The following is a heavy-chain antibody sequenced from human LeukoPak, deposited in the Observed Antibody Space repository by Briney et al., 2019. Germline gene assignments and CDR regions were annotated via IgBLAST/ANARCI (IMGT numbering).Heavy chain of an antibody. CDR1: GGSFSGYY. CDR2: INHSGST. V-gene: IGHV4-34*01. D-gene: IGHD4-23*01. CDR3: ATRPTPPYYYYYMDV. J-gene: IGHJ6*03. Sequence: PSETLSLTCAVYGGSFSGYYWNWIRQPPGKGLEWIGEINHSGSTNYNPSLKSRVTISVDTSKNQFSLKVNSVTAADTAVYYCATRPTPPYYYYYMDVWGKGTTVTVS.